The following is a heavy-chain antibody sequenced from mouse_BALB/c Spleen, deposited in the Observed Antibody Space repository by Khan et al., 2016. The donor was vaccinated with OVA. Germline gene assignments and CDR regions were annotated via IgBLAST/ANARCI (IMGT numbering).Heavy chain of an antibody. CDR1: GYTFPDYE. V-gene: IGHV1-15*01. CDR2: IDPKTGVT. J-gene: IGHJ3*01. CDR3: TRSTFAY. Sequence: QFQLQQSGAELVRPGASVTLSCKASGYTFPDYELHWVKQTPVHGLEWIGVIDPKTGVTAYNQKFKGKATLTADKSSITAYMELRSLTSEDSAGYYCTRSTFAYWGRGTLVTVSA.